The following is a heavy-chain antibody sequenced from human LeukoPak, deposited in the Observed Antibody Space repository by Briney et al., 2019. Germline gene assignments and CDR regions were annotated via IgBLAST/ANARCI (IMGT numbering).Heavy chain of an antibody. V-gene: IGHV3-30-3*01. J-gene: IGHJ4*02. CDR1: GFTFSSYA. Sequence: GGSLRLSCAASGFTFSSYAMHWVRQAPGKGLEWVAVISYDGSNKYYADSVKGRFTISRDNSKNTLYLQMNSLRAEDTAVYYCARDGPDYSYGLDYWGQGTLVTVSS. CDR2: ISYDGSNK. CDR3: ARDGPDYSYGLDY. D-gene: IGHD5-18*01.